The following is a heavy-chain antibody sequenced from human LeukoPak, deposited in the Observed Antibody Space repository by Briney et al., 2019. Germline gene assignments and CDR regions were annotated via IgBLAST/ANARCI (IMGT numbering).Heavy chain of an antibody. J-gene: IGHJ4*02. CDR2: ISGSGGST. CDR3: ARDLSGGGSYRHFDY. D-gene: IGHD1-26*01. CDR1: GFTFSSYA. Sequence: GGSLRLSCAASGFTFSSYAMSWVRQAPGKGLEWVSAISGSGGSTYYADSVKGRFTISRDNAKNSLYLQMNSLRAEDTAVYYCARDLSGGGSYRHFDYWGQGTLVTVSS. V-gene: IGHV3-23*01.